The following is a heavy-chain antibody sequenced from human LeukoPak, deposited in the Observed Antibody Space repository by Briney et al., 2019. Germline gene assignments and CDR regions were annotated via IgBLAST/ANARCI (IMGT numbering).Heavy chain of an antibody. D-gene: IGHD6-19*01. V-gene: IGHV4-39*01. J-gene: IGHJ3*02. CDR2: IYYSGST. CDR3: ARHNSGWSLGDAFDI. CDR1: GGSISSSSYS. Sequence: SETLSLTCTVSGGSISSSSYSWGWIRQPPGKGLEWIGSIYYSGSTYYNPSLKSRLTISVDTSKNQFSLKLSSVTAADTAVYYCARHNSGWSLGDAFDIWGQGTMVTVSS.